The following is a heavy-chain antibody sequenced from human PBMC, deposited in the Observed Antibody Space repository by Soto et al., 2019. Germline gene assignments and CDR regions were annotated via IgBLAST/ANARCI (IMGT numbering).Heavy chain of an antibody. D-gene: IGHD6-13*01. CDR1: GFTFISYA. V-gene: IGHV3-64D*06. CDR2: ISSNGGST. CDR3: VKDRWVDY. Sequence: PGGSLRLSWSVSGFTFISYAMHWVRQAPGKGLQYVSSISSNGGSTYYADSVKGRFTISRDNSKNTLYLQMSSLRAEDTAVYYCVKDRWVDYWGQGIQVTVSS. J-gene: IGHJ4*02.